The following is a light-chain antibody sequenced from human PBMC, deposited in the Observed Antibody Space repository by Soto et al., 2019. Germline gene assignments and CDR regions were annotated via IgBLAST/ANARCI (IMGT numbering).Light chain of an antibody. Sequence: QSVLTQPASVSGSPRQSITISCTGASRDVGGYTYVSWYQQHPGKAPKLIIYEVNNRPSGVSHRFSGSKSGNTASLTISGLQAEDEADYYCSSYTSSSTLYVFGTGTKATVL. V-gene: IGLV2-14*01. CDR2: EVN. CDR1: SRDVGGYTY. CDR3: SSYTSSSTLYV. J-gene: IGLJ1*01.